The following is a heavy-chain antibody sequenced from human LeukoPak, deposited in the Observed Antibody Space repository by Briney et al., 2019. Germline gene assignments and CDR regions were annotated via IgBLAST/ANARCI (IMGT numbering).Heavy chain of an antibody. D-gene: IGHD1-26*01. J-gene: IGHJ4*02. CDR3: STSHSWELLYDY. CDR2: MNTNSGNT. Sequence: ASVKVSCRASGYTFTSYYINWVRRAPGQGLEWMGWMNTNSGNTSYAQKFQGRVTMTRSTSISTAYMELSSLRSEDTAVYYCSTSHSWELLYDYWGQGTLVTVSS. V-gene: IGHV1-8*01. CDR1: GYTFTSYY.